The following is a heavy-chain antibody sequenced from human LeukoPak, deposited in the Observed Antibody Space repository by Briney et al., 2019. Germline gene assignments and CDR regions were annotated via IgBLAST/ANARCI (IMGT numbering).Heavy chain of an antibody. CDR2: IYYSGST. Sequence: SETLSLTCTVSGGSISSYYWSWIRQPPGKGLEWIGYIYYSGSTNYNPSLKSRVTISVDTSKNQFSLKLSSVTAADTAVYYCARLRDGYNLNYFDYWGQGTLVTVSS. D-gene: IGHD5-12*01. J-gene: IGHJ4*02. CDR3: ARLRDGYNLNYFDY. V-gene: IGHV4-59*08. CDR1: GGSISSYY.